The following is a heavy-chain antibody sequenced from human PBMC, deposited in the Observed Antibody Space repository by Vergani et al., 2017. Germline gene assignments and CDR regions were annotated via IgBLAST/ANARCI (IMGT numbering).Heavy chain of an antibody. V-gene: IGHV3-21*01. CDR2: ISGNNDDL. CDR1: GFTFSHYS. CDR3: VRDVRVSRT. Sequence: EVQMVESGGGLVKPGGSLGLSCVASGFTFSHYSMNWVRQAPGKGMGWVSAISGNNDDLYYADSVKGRFTIYRDNVKNSLYLDMSSLRAEDTAVYYCVRDVRVSRTWGQGTLVAVSS. J-gene: IGHJ3*01.